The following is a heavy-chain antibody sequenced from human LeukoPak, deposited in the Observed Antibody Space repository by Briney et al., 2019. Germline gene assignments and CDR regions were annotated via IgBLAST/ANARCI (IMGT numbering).Heavy chain of an antibody. CDR1: GYTFSGYY. J-gene: IGHJ4*02. Sequence: ASVKVSCKASGYTFSGYYMHWVRQAPGQGLEWMGWINPNSGGTNYAQKFQGRVTMTRDTSISTAYMELSGLRSDDTAVYYCARVAGTTVTHPFDYWGQGTLVTVSS. CDR3: ARVAGTTVTHPFDY. CDR2: INPNSGGT. D-gene: IGHD4-17*01. V-gene: IGHV1-2*02.